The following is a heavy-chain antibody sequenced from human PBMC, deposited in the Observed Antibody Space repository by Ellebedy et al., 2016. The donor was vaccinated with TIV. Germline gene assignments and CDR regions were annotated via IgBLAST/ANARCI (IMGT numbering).Heavy chain of an antibody. V-gene: IGHV1-2*02. Sequence: AASVKVSCKTSGYSFTGSYIPWVRQAPGQGPEWIRWLHPNTGDAIYAQKFQGRVTMTRDTSISTAYMEVSSLRSDDKALYYCARSASGYYASLDYWGQGTLVTVSS. CDR1: GYSFTGSY. CDR2: LHPNTGDA. J-gene: IGHJ4*02. D-gene: IGHD3-22*01. CDR3: ARSASGYYASLDY.